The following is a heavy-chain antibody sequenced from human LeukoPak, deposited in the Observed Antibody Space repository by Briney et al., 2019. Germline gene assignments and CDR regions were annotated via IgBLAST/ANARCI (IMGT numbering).Heavy chain of an antibody. D-gene: IGHD3-10*01. J-gene: IGHJ6*03. Sequence: QPGGSLRLSCAASGFTFSSYGMHWVRQAPGKGLEWVAFIRYDGSNKYYADSVKGRFTISRDNSKNTLYLQMNSLRAEDTAVYYCAKVYGSGSYYYYYYYMDVWGKGTTVTISS. CDR2: IRYDGSNK. V-gene: IGHV3-30*02. CDR3: AKVYGSGSYYYYYYYMDV. CDR1: GFTFSSYG.